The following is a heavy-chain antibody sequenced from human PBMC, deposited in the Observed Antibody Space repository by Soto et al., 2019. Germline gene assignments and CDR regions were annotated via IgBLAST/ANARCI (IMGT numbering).Heavy chain of an antibody. CDR1: GYTFTGYY. V-gene: IGHV1-2*04. Sequence: QVQLVQSGAEVKKPGASVKVSCKASGYTFTGYYMHWVRQAPGQGLEWMGWINPNSGGTNYAQKFQGCVTMSRDTSISRAYMELSRLRSDDTAVYYCARARGDILTGYNRNYYYYYYMDVWGKGTTVTVSS. D-gene: IGHD3-9*01. J-gene: IGHJ6*03. CDR3: ARARGDILTGYNRNYYYYYYMDV. CDR2: INPNSGGT.